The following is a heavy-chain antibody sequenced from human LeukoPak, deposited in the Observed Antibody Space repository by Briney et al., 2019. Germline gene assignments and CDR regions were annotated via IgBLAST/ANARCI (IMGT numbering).Heavy chain of an antibody. CDR1: GFTFSDSY. V-gene: IGHV3-11*04. D-gene: IGHD3-3*01. J-gene: IGHJ4*02. CDR3: ERDGERFLEWLPHYFDY. CDR2: ISSSGSAI. Sequence: GGSLRLSCAASGFTFSDSYMNWIRQAPGKGLEWVSYISSSGSAIYYADSVKGRFTISRDNAKNSLYLQMNSLRAEDTAVYYCERDGERFLEWLPHYFDYWGQGTLVTVSS.